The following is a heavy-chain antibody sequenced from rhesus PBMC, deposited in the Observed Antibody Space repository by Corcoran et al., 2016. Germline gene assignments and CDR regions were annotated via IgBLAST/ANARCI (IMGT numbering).Heavy chain of an antibody. V-gene: IGHV3-136*01. CDR1: GFTFSSYD. Sequence: EVQLVESGGGLVQPGGSLRLSCAASGFTFSSYDMSWVRQAPGKGLEWFSYISYTGKTIYYADSVNGRFTISRDNAKNSLSLQMSSLRAEDTAVYYCTREGYYFDYWGQGVLVTVSS. CDR2: ISYTGKTI. CDR3: TREGYYFDY. J-gene: IGHJ4*01.